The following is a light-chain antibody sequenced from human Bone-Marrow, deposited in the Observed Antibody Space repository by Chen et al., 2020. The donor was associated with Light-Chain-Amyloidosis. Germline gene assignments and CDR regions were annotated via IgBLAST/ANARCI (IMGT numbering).Light chain of an antibody. Sequence: SYELTQPPSVSVSPGQPPRIPCSGDDLLPKYAYWSQQKPGQAPVLVIHRDTERPSGISERFSGSSSGTTATLTIIGVQAEDEADYHCQSADSSGTYEGIFGGGTKLTV. J-gene: IGLJ2*01. CDR2: RDT. CDR1: DLLPKY. CDR3: QSADSSGTYEGI. V-gene: IGLV3-25*03.